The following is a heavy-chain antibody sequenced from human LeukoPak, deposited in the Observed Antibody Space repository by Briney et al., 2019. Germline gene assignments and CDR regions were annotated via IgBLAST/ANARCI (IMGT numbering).Heavy chain of an antibody. CDR2: IYYSGST. V-gene: IGHV4-39*07. J-gene: IGHJ5*02. Sequence: SETLSLTCTVSGGSISSSSHYWGWIRQPPGKGLEWIGSIYYSGSTYYNPSLKSRVTISVDTSKNQFSLKLSSVTAADTAVYCCVRRAYSSLYLWFDPWGQGTLVTVSS. D-gene: IGHD6-13*01. CDR3: VRRAYSSLYLWFDP. CDR1: GGSISSSSHY.